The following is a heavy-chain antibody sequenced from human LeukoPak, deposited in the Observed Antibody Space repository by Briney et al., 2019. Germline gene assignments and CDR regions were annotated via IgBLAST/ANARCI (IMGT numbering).Heavy chain of an antibody. V-gene: IGHV3-23*01. CDR2: ISGSGGST. CDR3: AKADSSGWFLSPDY. J-gene: IGHJ4*02. CDR1: GFTFSSYS. D-gene: IGHD6-19*01. Sequence: PGGSLRLSCAASGFTFSSYSMNWVRQAPGKGLEWVSAISGSGGSTYYADSVKGRFTISRDNSKNTLYLQMNSLRAEDTAVYYCAKADSSGWFLSPDYWGQGTLVTVSS.